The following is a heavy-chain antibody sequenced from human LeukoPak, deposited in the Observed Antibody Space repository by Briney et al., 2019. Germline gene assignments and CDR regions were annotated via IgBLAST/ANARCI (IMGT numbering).Heavy chain of an antibody. CDR3: ARSRYSSGWSGTAKGIYSQH. D-gene: IGHD6-19*01. CDR2: INHSGST. V-gene: IGHV4-34*01. Sequence: SETLSLTCAVYGGSFSGYYWSWIRQPPGKGLEWIGEINHSGSTNYDPSLKSRVTISVDTSKNQFSLKLSSVTAADTAVYYCARSRYSSGWSGTAKGIYSQHWGQGTLVTVSS. CDR1: GGSFSGYY. J-gene: IGHJ1*01.